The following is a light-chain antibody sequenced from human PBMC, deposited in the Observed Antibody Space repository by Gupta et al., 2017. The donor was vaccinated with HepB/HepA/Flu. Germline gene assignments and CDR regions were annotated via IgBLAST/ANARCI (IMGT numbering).Light chain of an antibody. CDR2: AAS. Sequence: DIQLTQSPSFLSASVGDRVTITCRASQGISSYLAWYQQKPGKAPKLLIYAASTLQSGVPSRFSGSGYGTEFTLTISSLQPEEFATYYCQQFNTYPLTFGGGTKVEI. CDR1: QGISSY. V-gene: IGKV1-9*01. J-gene: IGKJ4*01. CDR3: QQFNTYPLT.